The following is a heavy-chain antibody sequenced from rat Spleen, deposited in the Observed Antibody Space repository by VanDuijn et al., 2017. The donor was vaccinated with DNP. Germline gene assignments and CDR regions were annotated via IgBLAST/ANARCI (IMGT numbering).Heavy chain of an antibody. CDR2: ISYDGRNT. V-gene: IGHV5S10*01. J-gene: IGHJ3*01. CDR1: GFTFSDYY. Sequence: EVQLVESGGGLVQPGRSLKLSCAASGFTFSDYYMAWVRQAPTKGLEWVATISYDGRNTYHRDSVKGRFTISRDNAKSTLYLQMNSMRSEDTATYYCASTRGNYGGYSVADWFAYWGQGTLVTVSS. D-gene: IGHD1-11*01. CDR3: ASTRGNYGGYSVADWFAY.